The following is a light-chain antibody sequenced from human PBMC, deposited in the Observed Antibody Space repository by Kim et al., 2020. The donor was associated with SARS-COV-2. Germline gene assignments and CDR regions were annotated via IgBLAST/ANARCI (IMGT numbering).Light chain of an antibody. CDR1: QGISIC. CDR3: QQYITYMYT. CDR2: KAS. Sequence: ASVGDSVTITCRASQGISICLAWFQQKPGKAPKLLIFKASNLATGVPSRFSCSGSGKEFTLVISSLQPDDFATCYCQQYITYMYTFGRGTKLEIK. V-gene: IGKV1-5*03. J-gene: IGKJ2*01.